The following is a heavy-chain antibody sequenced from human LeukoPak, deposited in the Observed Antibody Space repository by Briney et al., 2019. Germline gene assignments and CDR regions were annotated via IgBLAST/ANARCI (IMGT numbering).Heavy chain of an antibody. CDR3: ARVSTTAAAGPFDY. D-gene: IGHD6-13*01. J-gene: IGHJ4*02. Sequence: SETLSLTCAVYGESLSCYYWSWVRQPPGKGLGWNGAINHSGSTNYNPSVKSRVTISVDTSKNQLSLKLSSVTASDTAVYYCARVSTTAAAGPFDYWGQGTLVTVSS. CDR2: INHSGST. V-gene: IGHV4-34*01. CDR1: GESLSCYY.